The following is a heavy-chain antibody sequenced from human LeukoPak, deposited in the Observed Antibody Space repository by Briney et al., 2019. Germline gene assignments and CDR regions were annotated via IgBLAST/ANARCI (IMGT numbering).Heavy chain of an antibody. Sequence: SETLSLTCTVSGASISSNSWSWIRQPPGKGLEWIGYIYYGGNTNYNPSLQSRVTISVDTSKNQFSLQLKSVTAADTALYYCARDFQGITTFGVAPPGVFDPWGQGTLVIVSS. V-gene: IGHV4-59*01. CDR3: ARDFQGITTFGVAPPGVFDP. D-gene: IGHD3-3*01. CDR2: IYYGGNT. CDR1: GASISSNS. J-gene: IGHJ5*02.